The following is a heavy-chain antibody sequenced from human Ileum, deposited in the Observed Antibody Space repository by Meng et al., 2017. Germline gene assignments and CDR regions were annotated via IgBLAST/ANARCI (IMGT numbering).Heavy chain of an antibody. CDR1: GFSFSTYE. Sequence: GGLLRPPCADSGFSFSTYEMNWVRQAPGKGLEWVSYISSSGGTIYYANSVKGRFTISRDNANNSLFLQMNSLRAEDTAIYYCARVFRPWGRSLREVDHWGQGTRVTVSS. V-gene: IGHV3-48*03. J-gene: IGHJ4*01. CDR3: ARVFRPWGRSLREVDH. CDR2: ISSSGGTI. D-gene: IGHD7-27*01.